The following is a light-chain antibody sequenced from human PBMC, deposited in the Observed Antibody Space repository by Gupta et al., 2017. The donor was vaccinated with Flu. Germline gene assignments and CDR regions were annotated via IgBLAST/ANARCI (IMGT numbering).Light chain of an antibody. CDR2: DAS. CDR1: QDISKY. J-gene: IGKJ5*01. Sequence: PSSLSASVGDRVTITCQASQDISKYLNWYQQKPGKAPKLLIYDASNLETGVPSSFSGSGSGTDFTFTISSLHPEDIATYYCQQDDTLPITFGQGTRLEIK. V-gene: IGKV1-33*01. CDR3: QQDDTLPIT.